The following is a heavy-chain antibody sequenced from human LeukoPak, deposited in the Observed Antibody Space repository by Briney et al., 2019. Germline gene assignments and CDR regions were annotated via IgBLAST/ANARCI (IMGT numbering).Heavy chain of an antibody. CDR3: ARTQRATRGYYYGMDV. D-gene: IGHD1-26*01. CDR2: IYYSGST. Sequence: SETLSLTCTVSGGSISSYYWRWIRQPPGKGLEWIGYIYYSGSTNYNPSLKSRVTMSVDTSKNQFSLKLSSVTAADTAVYYCARTQRATRGYYYGMDVWGQGTTVTVSS. J-gene: IGHJ6*02. CDR1: GGSISSYY. V-gene: IGHV4-59*01.